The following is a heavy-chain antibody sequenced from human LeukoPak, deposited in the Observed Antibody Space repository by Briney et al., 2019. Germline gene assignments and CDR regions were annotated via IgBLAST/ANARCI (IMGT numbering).Heavy chain of an antibody. CDR3: ASQVLLWSGDLSGAFDI. Sequence: GESLKISCKGSGYSFTNYWIGWVRQMPGKGLEWMGIIYPGDSDTRYSPSFQGQVTISADKSISTAYLQWSSLKASDTAMYYCASQVLLWSGDLSGAFDIWGQGTMVTVSS. D-gene: IGHD3-10*01. CDR2: IYPGDSDT. CDR1: GYSFTNYW. V-gene: IGHV5-51*01. J-gene: IGHJ3*02.